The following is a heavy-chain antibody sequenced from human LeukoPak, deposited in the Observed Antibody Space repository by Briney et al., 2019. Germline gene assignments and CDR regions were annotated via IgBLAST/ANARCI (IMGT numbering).Heavy chain of an antibody. CDR2: ISGSGAGT. J-gene: IGHJ4*02. D-gene: IGHD3-16*01. CDR3: MAKVRGGLYDK. V-gene: IGHV3-23*01. CDR1: GFTFSSYV. Sequence: GGSLRLSCAASGFTFSSYVMNWVRQAPGEGLEWVSGISGSGAGTDYADHVKGRFTISRDNSKNTLYLQMTSLRVEDTAVYYCMAKVRGGLYDKWGQGMVVTVSS.